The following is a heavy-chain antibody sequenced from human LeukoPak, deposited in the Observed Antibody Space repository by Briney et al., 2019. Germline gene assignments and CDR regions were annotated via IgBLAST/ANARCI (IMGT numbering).Heavy chain of an antibody. D-gene: IGHD6-19*01. CDR2: INPSGGST. CDR1: GYTFTSYY. Sequence: ASVKVPCKASGYTFTSYYMHWARQAPGQGLEWMGIINPSGGSTSYAQKFQGRVTMTRDTSTSTVYMELSSLRSEDTAVYYCARLLPPAGSAFDIWGQGTMVTVSS. V-gene: IGHV1-46*01. CDR3: ARLLPPAGSAFDI. J-gene: IGHJ3*02.